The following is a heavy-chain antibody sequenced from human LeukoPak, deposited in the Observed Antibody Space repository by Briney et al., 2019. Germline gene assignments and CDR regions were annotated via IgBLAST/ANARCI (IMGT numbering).Heavy chain of an antibody. V-gene: IGHV3-9*01. CDR3: AKDRSGYYLGRGVFDY. J-gene: IGHJ4*02. CDR2: ISWNSGSI. Sequence: PGGSLRLSCAASGFTFDDYAMHWVRQAPGKGLEWASGISWNSGSIGYADSVKGRFTISRDNAKNSLYLQMNSLRAEDTALYYCAKDRSGYYLGRGVFDYWGQGTLVTVSS. D-gene: IGHD3-22*01. CDR1: GFTFDDYA.